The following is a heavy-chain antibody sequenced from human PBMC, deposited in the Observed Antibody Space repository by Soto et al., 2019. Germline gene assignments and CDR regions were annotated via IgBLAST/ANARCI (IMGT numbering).Heavy chain of an antibody. D-gene: IGHD3-10*01. Sequence: GGSLRLSCAASGFTFSSYAISWVRQAPWKGLEWASAISGSGGSTYYADSVKGRFTISRDNSKNTLYLQMNSLRAEDTAVYYCAKEPRRCFGDLYPYGMDVWGQGTKVKVSS. J-gene: IGHJ6*02. CDR3: AKEPRRCFGDLYPYGMDV. CDR1: GFTFSSYA. V-gene: IGHV3-23*01. CDR2: ISGSGGST.